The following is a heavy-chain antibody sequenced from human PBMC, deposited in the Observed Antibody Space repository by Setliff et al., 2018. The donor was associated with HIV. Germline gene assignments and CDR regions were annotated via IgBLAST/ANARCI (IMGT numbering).Heavy chain of an antibody. V-gene: IGHV3-7*01. J-gene: IGHJ6*02. CDR3: ARSEKYCSSVSCFRGCYGMDV. CDR1: GFTFSSYW. D-gene: IGHD2-2*01. Sequence: PGGSLRLSCAASGFTFSSYWMSWVRQAPGKGLEWVANIKQDESERYYVDSVKGRFTISRDNAKNSLYLQMSSLRAEDTAIYYCARSEKYCSSVSCFRGCYGMDVWGHGATVTVSS. CDR2: IKQDESER.